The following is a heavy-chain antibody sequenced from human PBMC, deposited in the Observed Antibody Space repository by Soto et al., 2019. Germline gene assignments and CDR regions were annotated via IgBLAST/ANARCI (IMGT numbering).Heavy chain of an antibody. Sequence: GESLKISCKGSGYSFTSYWIGWVRQMPGKGLEWMGIIYPGDSDTRYSPSFQGQVTISADKSISTAYLQWSSLKASDTAMYYCARQGGMGGVPAVKYYYYYMDVWGKGTTVTVSS. J-gene: IGHJ6*03. V-gene: IGHV5-51*01. CDR3: ARQGGMGGVPAVKYYYYYMDV. CDR1: GYSFTSYW. CDR2: IYPGDSDT. D-gene: IGHD2-2*01.